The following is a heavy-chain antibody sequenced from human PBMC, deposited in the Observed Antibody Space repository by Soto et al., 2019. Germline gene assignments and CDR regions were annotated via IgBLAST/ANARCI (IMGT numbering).Heavy chain of an antibody. D-gene: IGHD6-6*01. J-gene: IGHJ4*02. CDR1: GFTFSSYA. V-gene: IGHV3-23*01. Sequence: PGGSLRLSCAASGFTFSSYAMSWVRQAPGKGLEWVSAISGSGGSTYYADSVKGRFTISRDNSKNTLYLQMNSLRAEDTAVYYCAKVQQLANGGSSDYWGQGTLVTVSS. CDR2: ISGSGGST. CDR3: AKVQQLANGGSSDY.